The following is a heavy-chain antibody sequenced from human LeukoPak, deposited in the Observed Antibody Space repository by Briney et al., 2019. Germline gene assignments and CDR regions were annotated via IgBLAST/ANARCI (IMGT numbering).Heavy chain of an antibody. CDR3: ARAPTVDYGMDV. CDR1: GFTVSSNY. J-gene: IGHJ6*02. V-gene: IGHV3-53*04. CDR2: IYSGGST. Sequence: GGSLRLSCAASGFTVSSNYMSWVRQAPGKGLEWVSVIYSGGSTYYADSVKGRFTTSRHNSKNTLYLQMNSLRAEDTAVYYCARAPTVDYGMDVWGQGTTVTVSS.